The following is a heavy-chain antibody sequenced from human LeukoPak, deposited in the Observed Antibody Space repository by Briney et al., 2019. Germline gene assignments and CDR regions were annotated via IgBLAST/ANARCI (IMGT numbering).Heavy chain of an antibody. CDR1: GYTFTGYY. J-gene: IGHJ6*02. CDR2: INPNSGGT. CDR3: ARDSGSSSVSYYYGMDV. D-gene: IGHD6-6*01. V-gene: IGHV1-2*02. Sequence: ASVKVSCKASGYTFTGYYMHWVRQAPGQGLEWMGWINPNSGGTNYAQKFQGRVTMTRDTSISTAYMELSRLRSDDTAVYYCARDSGSSSVSYYYGMDVWGQGTTVTVSS.